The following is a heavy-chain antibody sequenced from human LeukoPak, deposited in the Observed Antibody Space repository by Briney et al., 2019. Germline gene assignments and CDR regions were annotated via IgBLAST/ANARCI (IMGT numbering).Heavy chain of an antibody. Sequence: NSSETLSLTCTVSGGSVSSGSYYWSWIRQPPGKGLEWIGYIYYSGSTNYNPSLKSRVTISVDTSKSQFSLNLSSVTAADTAVYYCARYTMVRGGETYWYFDLWGRGTLVTVSS. CDR2: IYYSGST. J-gene: IGHJ2*01. V-gene: IGHV4-61*01. CDR1: GGSVSSGSYY. CDR3: ARYTMVRGGETYWYFDL. D-gene: IGHD3-10*01.